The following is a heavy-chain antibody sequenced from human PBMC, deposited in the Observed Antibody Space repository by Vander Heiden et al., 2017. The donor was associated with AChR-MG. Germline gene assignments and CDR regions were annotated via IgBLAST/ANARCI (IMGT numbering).Heavy chain of an antibody. CDR3: ARLRERNFWSGRDAFDI. Sequence: QVQLQESGPGLVKPSGTLSLTCAVPGGSISRSNLWSWVRQPPGKGLEWIGEIYHSGSTNYNPSLKRRVTISVDKSKNQFSLKLSSVTAADTAVYYCARLRERNFWSGRDAFDIWGQGTMVTVSS. CDR2: IYHSGST. V-gene: IGHV4-4*02. D-gene: IGHD3-3*01. CDR1: GGSISRSNL. J-gene: IGHJ3*02.